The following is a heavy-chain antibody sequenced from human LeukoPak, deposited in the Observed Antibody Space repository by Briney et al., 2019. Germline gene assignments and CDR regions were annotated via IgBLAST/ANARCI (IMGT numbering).Heavy chain of an antibody. CDR3: ARVAYYYGSGSYYMNDY. V-gene: IGHV1-2*06. J-gene: IGHJ4*02. CDR1: GYTFTGYY. Sequence: ASVKVSCKASGYTFTGYYMHWVRQAPGQGLEWMGRINPNSGGTNYAQKFQGRVTMTRDTSISTAYMELSRLSSDDTAVYYCARVAYYYGSGSYYMNDYWGQGTLVTVSS. D-gene: IGHD3-10*01. CDR2: INPNSGGT.